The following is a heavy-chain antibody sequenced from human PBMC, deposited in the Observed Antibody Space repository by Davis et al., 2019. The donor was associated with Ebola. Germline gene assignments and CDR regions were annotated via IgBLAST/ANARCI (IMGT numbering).Heavy chain of an antibody. V-gene: IGHV1-18*01. D-gene: IGHD6-13*01. CDR3: ARDSSSWYGWDV. J-gene: IGHJ6*02. CDR2: ISAYNGNT. Sequence: ASVKVSCKASGYTFTSYGISWVRQAPGQGLEWMGWISAYNGNTNYAQKLQGRVTITRDTSASTAYMELSSLRSEDTAVYYCARDSSSWYGWDVWGQGTTVTVSS. CDR1: GYTFTSYG.